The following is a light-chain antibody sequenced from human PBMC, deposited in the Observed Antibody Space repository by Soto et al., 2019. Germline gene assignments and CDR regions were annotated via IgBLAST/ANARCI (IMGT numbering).Light chain of an antibody. CDR3: QQYNSYPWT. J-gene: IGKJ1*01. CDR2: DAY. Sequence: RVTISCRMGQSISSWLAWYQQKPGKAPKLLIYDAYSLESGVPSRFSGSGSGTEFTLTISSLQPDDFATYYCQQYNSYPWTFGQGTKVDIK. CDR1: QSISSW. V-gene: IGKV1-5*01.